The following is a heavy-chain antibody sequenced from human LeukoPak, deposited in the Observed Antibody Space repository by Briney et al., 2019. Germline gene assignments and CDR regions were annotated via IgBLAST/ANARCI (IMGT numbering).Heavy chain of an antibody. J-gene: IGHJ5*02. D-gene: IGHD5-12*01. CDR3: ARDRWGDIVATIGWFDP. Sequence: GGSLRLSCAASGFTLSSYWMSWVRQAPGKGLEWVANINRDGSNKYYADSVKGRFTISRDNSKNTLYLQMNSLRAEDTAVYYCARDRWGDIVATIGWFDPWGQGTLVTVSS. CDR2: INRDGSNK. V-gene: IGHV3-7*01. CDR1: GFTLSSYW.